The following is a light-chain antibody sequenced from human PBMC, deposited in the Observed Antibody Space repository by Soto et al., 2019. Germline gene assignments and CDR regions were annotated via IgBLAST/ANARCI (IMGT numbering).Light chain of an antibody. J-gene: IGKJ3*01. CDR3: QQRTTWPPLFA. CDR2: DAS. V-gene: IGKV3-11*01. Sequence: EIVLTQYPSNMSLSPGERATLSCRASQNIGNFLAWYQHKPGQAPRLLIYDASKRATGIPARFSGSGSGTDCTLTISSLEPADLAVYYCQQRTTWPPLFAVGPGTRVDIK. CDR1: QNIGNF.